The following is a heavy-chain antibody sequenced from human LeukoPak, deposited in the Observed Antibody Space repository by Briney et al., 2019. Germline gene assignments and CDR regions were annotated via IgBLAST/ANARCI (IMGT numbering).Heavy chain of an antibody. CDR2: IWYDGSNK. J-gene: IGHJ3*02. CDR3: AKGALVGATSSDAFDI. CDR1: GFTFSSYG. D-gene: IGHD1-26*01. Sequence: PGGSLRLSCAASGFTFSSYGMHWVRQAPGKGLEWVAVIWYDGSNKYYADSVKGRFTISRDNSKNTLYLQMNSLRAEDTAVYYCAKGALVGATSSDAFDIWGQGTMVTVSS. V-gene: IGHV3-30*02.